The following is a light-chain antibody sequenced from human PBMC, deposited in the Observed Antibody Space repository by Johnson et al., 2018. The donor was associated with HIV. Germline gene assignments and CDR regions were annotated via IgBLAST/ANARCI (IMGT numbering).Light chain of an antibody. CDR1: SSNIGKNY. Sequence: QSVLTQPPSVSAAPGQKVTISCSGSSSNIGKNYVSWYQQLPGTAPKLLIYDNNKRPSGIPDRFSGSKSGTSATLGITGLQTGDEADYYCGAWDSSLSAHFGFGTGTKVTVL. CDR3: GAWDSSLSAHFG. V-gene: IGLV1-51*01. J-gene: IGLJ1*01. CDR2: DNN.